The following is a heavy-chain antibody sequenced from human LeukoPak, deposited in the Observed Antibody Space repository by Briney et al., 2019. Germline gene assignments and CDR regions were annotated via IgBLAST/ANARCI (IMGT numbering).Heavy chain of an antibody. V-gene: IGHV3-23*01. CDR2: TSGSGVNT. CDR3: VKGSQRLHTFDI. CDR1: AFTFSNYA. D-gene: IGHD5-18*01. Sequence: GGSLRLSCAASAFTFSNYAMSWVRQAPGKGVEWVSSTSGSGVNTYYADSVKGRFTISRDNSKNTLYLQMNSLRDEDTAVYYCVKGSQRLHTFDIWGQGTMVTVSS. J-gene: IGHJ3*02.